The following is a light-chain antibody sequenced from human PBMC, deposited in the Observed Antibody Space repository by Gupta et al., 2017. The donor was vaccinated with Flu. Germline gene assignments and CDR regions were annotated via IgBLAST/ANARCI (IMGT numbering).Light chain of an antibody. CDR1: HSVNSY. V-gene: IGKV3-11*01. J-gene: IGKJ4*01. Sequence: IVLTQSPATLYLSPGDRATLSCRASHSVNSYLAWYQQKLGQAPRLLIYDASNRATGIPSRFSGRGSGTDFTLTISSREPEDFAVYYCQQSSNWPLTFGGGTKVEIK. CDR3: QQSSNWPLT. CDR2: DAS.